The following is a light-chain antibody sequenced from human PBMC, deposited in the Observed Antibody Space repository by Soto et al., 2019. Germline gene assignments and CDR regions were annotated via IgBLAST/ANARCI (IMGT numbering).Light chain of an antibody. J-gene: IGKJ1*01. CDR2: KVS. V-gene: IGKV2-30*02. CDR1: QSLIHSDGNTY. CDR3: MKGKYWPWT. Sequence: DVVMTQSPLSLPVTLGQPASISCRSSQSLIHSDGNTYLNWFQQRPGQSPRRLIYKVSDRDSGVPDRFGGGGSGSDFTLKIGGGGAEDVGVYYCMKGKYWPWTFGQGTEGKIK.